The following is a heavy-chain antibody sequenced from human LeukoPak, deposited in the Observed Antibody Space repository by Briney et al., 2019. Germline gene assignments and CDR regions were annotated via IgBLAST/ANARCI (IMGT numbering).Heavy chain of an antibody. CDR3: GRDRSRSIDY. CDR2: ISGSGGST. CDR1: GFTFSNYA. D-gene: IGHD6-6*01. Sequence: GGSLRLSCAASGFTFSNYAMRWVRQAPGKGLEWVSGISGSGGSTYYADSVKGRFTISRDNSKNTLYVQMNSLRAEDTAVYYCGRDRSRSIDYWGQGTLVTVSS. V-gene: IGHV3-23*01. J-gene: IGHJ4*02.